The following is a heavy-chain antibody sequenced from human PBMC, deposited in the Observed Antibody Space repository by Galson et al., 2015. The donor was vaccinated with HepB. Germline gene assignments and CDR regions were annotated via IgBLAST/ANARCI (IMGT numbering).Heavy chain of an antibody. CDR1: GFTFSSYT. CDR3: ARPMFDDYGGNFDY. J-gene: IGHJ4*02. CDR2: ISRSSRSPTYM. D-gene: IGHD4-23*01. Sequence: SLRLSCAASGFTFSSYTMNWVRHAPGKGLEWVSSISRSSRSPTYMYYADSVKGRFTISRDNAKNSLYLQMNSLRAEDTAVYYCARPMFDDYGGNFDYWGQGTLVTVSS. V-gene: IGHV3-21*01.